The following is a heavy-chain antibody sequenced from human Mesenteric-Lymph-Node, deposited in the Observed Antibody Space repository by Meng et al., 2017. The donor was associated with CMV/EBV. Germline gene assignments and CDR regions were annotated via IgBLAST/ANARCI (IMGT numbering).Heavy chain of an antibody. V-gene: IGHV1-18*01. CDR3: ARDGGYYDFRSGFLDY. Sequence: ASVKVSCKASGYTFSSYGISWVRQAPGQGLEWMGWISAYNGHINYAQKLQGRVTMTTDTSTSTAYMELRSLKSDDTAVYYCARDGGYYDFRSGFLDYWGQGTLVTVS. CDR1: GYTFSSYG. J-gene: IGHJ4*02. CDR2: ISAYNGHI. D-gene: IGHD3-3*01.